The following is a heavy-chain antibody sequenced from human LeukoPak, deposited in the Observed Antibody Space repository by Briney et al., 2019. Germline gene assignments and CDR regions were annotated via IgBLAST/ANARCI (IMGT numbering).Heavy chain of an antibody. Sequence: SVKVSCKASGGTFSSYAISWVRQAPGQGLEWMGGIIPIFGTANYAQKFQGRVTITADESTSTAYMELSSLRSEDTAVYYCAREVGLVGATTEYYFDYWGQGTLVTVSS. V-gene: IGHV1-69*13. J-gene: IGHJ4*02. CDR2: IIPIFGTA. CDR3: AREVGLVGATTEYYFDY. CDR1: GGTFSSYA. D-gene: IGHD1-26*01.